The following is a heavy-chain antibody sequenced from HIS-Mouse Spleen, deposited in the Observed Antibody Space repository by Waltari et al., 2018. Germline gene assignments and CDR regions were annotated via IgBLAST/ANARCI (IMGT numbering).Heavy chain of an antibody. CDR1: GYTFTSYG. CDR3: ARSESRFLEWLDWFDP. Sequence: QVQLVQSGAEVKKPGASVKVSCKASGYTFTSYGISWVRKAAGQGLEWMGWISAYNGNTNYAQKLQGRVTMTTDTSTSTAYMELRSLRSDDTAVYYCARSESRFLEWLDWFDPWGQGTLVTVSS. CDR2: ISAYNGNT. V-gene: IGHV1-18*01. D-gene: IGHD3-3*01. J-gene: IGHJ5*02.